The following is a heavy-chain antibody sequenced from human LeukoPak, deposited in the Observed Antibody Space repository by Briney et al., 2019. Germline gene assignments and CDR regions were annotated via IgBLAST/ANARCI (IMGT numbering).Heavy chain of an antibody. CDR3: AKGGYCSSTSCYAGLISGDY. Sequence: GGSLRLSGAAPGFTFSSYAMTWFGQAPGNGLDWVSAFSGIGGSTYYADSVKGRFTISRDNSKNTLYLQMNSLRAEDTAVYYCAKGGYCSSTSCYAGLISGDYWGQGTLVTVSS. CDR2: FSGIGGST. V-gene: IGHV3-23*01. CDR1: GFTFSSYA. D-gene: IGHD2-2*01. J-gene: IGHJ4*02.